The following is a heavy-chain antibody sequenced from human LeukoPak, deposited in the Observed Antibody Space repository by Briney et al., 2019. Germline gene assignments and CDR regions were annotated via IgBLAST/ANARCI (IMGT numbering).Heavy chain of an antibody. CDR3: ARGDCSSTSCYPPGFDY. D-gene: IGHD2-2*01. V-gene: IGHV4-34*01. CDR2: INHSGST. Sequence: SETLSLTCAVSGGSFSGYYWCWIRQPPGKGLEWIGEINHSGSTNYNPSLKSRVTISVDTSKNQFSLKLSSVTAADTAVYYCARGDCSSTSCYPPGFDYWGQGTLVTVSS. J-gene: IGHJ4*02. CDR1: GGSFSGYY.